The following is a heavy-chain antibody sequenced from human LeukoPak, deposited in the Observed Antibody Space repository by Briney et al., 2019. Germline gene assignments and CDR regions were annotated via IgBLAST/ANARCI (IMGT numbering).Heavy chain of an antibody. V-gene: IGHV3-23*01. Sequence: GGSLRLSCAASGFTFSSYAMSWVRQAPGKGLEWVSGISSSGDSTYYADSVKGRFTISRDNSRNTLDLQMNSLRAEDTAVYYCARATDYGWSFFDYWGQGTLVTVSS. D-gene: IGHD4-17*01. CDR1: GFTFSSYA. CDR3: ARATDYGWSFFDY. J-gene: IGHJ4*02. CDR2: ISSSGDST.